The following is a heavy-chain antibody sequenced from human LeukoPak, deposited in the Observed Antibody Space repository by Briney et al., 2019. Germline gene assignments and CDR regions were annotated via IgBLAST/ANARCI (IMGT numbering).Heavy chain of an antibody. CDR1: GYTFTSYG. Sequence: ASVKVSCKASGYTFTSYGISWVRQAPGQGLEWMGWISAYNGNTNYAQKLQGRVTMTTDTSTSTAYMELRSLRSDDTAVYYCARGIVGASWGVAKGVVYFDYWGQGTLVTVSS. CDR3: ARGIVGASWGVAKGVVYFDY. V-gene: IGHV1-18*01. D-gene: IGHD1-26*01. J-gene: IGHJ4*02. CDR2: ISAYNGNT.